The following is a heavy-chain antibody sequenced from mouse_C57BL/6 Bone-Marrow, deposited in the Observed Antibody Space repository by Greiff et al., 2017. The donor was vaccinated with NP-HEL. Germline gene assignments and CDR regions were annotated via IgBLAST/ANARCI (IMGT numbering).Heavy chain of an antibody. D-gene: IGHD2-2*01. CDR3: ARLDYGYDRGYYFDY. V-gene: IGHV1-50*01. J-gene: IGHJ2*01. CDR2: IDPSDSYT. Sequence: QVQLQQPGAELVKPGASVKLSCKASGYTFTSYWMQWVKQRPGQGLEWIGEIDPSDSYTNYNQKFKGKATLTVDTSSSTAYMQLSSLTSEDSAVYYCARLDYGYDRGYYFDYWGQGTTLTVSS. CDR1: GYTFTSYW.